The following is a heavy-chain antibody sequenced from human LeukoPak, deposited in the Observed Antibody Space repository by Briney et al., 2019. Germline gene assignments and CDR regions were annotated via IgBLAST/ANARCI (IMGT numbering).Heavy chain of an antibody. CDR3: ARLWVSSSPFDY. D-gene: IGHD6-6*01. V-gene: IGHV3-21*01. J-gene: IGHJ4*02. CDR1: GFTFSSYS. CDR2: ISSSSSYI. Sequence: PGGSLRLSCAASGFTFSSYSMNGVRQAPGKGVEWVSSISSSSSYIYYADSVKGRFTISRDNAKNSLYLQMNSLRAEDTAVYYCARLWVSSSPFDYWGQGTLVTVSS.